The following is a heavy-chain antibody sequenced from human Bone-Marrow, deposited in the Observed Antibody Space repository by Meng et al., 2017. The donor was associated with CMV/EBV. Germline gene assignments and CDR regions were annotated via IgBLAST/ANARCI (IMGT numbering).Heavy chain of an antibody. CDR3: ARAITDFWSGYYGRPSWFDP. J-gene: IGHJ5*02. V-gene: IGHV1-18*01. CDR2: ISAYNGNT. D-gene: IGHD3-3*01. CDR1: GYTFTSYG. Sequence: ASVKVSCKASGYTFTSYGISWVRQAPGQGLEWMGWISAYNGNTNYAQKLQGRVTMTTDTSTSTAYMELRSLRSDDTAVYYCARAITDFWSGYYGRPSWFDPWGQGTLVTVSS.